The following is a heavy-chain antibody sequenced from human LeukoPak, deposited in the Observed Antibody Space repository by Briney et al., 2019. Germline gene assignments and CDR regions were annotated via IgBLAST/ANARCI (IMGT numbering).Heavy chain of an antibody. V-gene: IGHV1-46*01. CDR1: GYTFTSYY. Sequence: ASVKVSCKASGYTFTSYYIYWVRQAPGQGLEWMGIINPSVGSTSCAQKFQGRVTMTRDTSTSTVYMELRSLRSEDTAVYYCARAYYYDSSGYYPGGDHWGQGTLVTVPS. CDR2: INPSVGST. D-gene: IGHD3-22*01. CDR3: ARAYYYDSSGYYPGGDH. J-gene: IGHJ4*02.